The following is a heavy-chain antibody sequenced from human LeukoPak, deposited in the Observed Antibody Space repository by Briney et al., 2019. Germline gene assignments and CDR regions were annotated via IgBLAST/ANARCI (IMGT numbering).Heavy chain of an antibody. J-gene: IGHJ4*02. CDR3: ARQKVGRYFDY. Sequence: PSETLSLTCTVSGGSISSSSYYCGWIRQPPGKGLEGIGNIYYSGSTHYNPSLKSRVTISEDTSKNQFSLKLSSVTAADTAVYYCARQKVGRYFDYWGQGTLVTVSS. CDR1: GGSISSSSYY. V-gene: IGHV4-39*01. D-gene: IGHD1-26*01. CDR2: IYYSGST.